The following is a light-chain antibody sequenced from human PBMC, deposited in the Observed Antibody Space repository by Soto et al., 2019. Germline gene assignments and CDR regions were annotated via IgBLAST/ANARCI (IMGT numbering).Light chain of an antibody. CDR3: QAWDDSLNGNL. J-gene: IGLJ1*01. V-gene: IGLV1-44*01. CDR1: SSNIESNT. CDR2: TND. Sequence: QSVLTQPPSGSGTPGQRVTISCSGSSSNIESNTVYWYQQLPGMAPRLLIHTNDRRPSGVPDRFSGSKSGTSASLAISGLQFEDEADYYCQAWDDSLNGNLFATGSKVTVL.